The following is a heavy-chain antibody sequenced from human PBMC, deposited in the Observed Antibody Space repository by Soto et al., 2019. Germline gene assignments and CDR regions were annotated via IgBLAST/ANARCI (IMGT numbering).Heavy chain of an antibody. Sequence: GGSLRLSCAASGFTFDDYAMHWVRQAPGKGLERVSGISWNSGNIDYADSVKGRFTISRDNAKKSLYLQMNTLRSGDTALYYCAKARGSYSGDAFDIWGQGTMVTVS. V-gene: IGHV3-9*01. CDR3: AKARGSYSGDAFDI. D-gene: IGHD1-26*01. CDR1: GFTFDDYA. CDR2: ISWNSGNI. J-gene: IGHJ3*02.